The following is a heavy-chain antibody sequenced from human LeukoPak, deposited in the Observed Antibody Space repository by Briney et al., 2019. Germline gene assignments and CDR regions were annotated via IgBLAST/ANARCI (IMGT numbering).Heavy chain of an antibody. J-gene: IGHJ4*02. V-gene: IGHV4-59*08. CDR3: ARRVEPVAGTGSFDY. D-gene: IGHD6-19*01. CDR2: VYYTGST. Sequence: SEALSLTCTFSGASISNSYWTWIRQPPGKGLEWIGYVYYTGSTNYNSPLKSRVTISIDTSKNQFSLKLTSVTAADTAVYYCARRVEPVAGTGSFDYWGQGTLVTVSS. CDR1: GASISNSY.